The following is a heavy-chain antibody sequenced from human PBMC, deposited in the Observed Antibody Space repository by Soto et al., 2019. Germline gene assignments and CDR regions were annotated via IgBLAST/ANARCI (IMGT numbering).Heavy chain of an antibody. V-gene: IGHV1-69*12. D-gene: IGHD3-22*01. CDR3: ARGYDSSGYYSSGY. CDR1: GGTFSSYA. Sequence: QVQLVQSGAEVKKPGSSVKVSCKASGGTFSSYAISWVRQAPGQGLEWMGGIIPIFGTANYAQKFQGRFTITADESTGRAYMELSSLRSEDTAVYYCARGYDSSGYYSSGYWGQGTLVTVSS. J-gene: IGHJ4*02. CDR2: IIPIFGTA.